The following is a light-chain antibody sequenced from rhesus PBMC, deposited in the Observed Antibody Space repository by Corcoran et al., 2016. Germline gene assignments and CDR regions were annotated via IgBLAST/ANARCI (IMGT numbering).Light chain of an antibody. Sequence: DIQMTQSPSSLSASVGDRVTITCRASQGISTYLNWYQQKPEKAPKRLIYAASSLERGVPSRFMGSGSGTDFTRTISSLQPEDFATYYCLQYNSDPWTFGQGTKVEIK. CDR3: LQYNSDPWT. J-gene: IGKJ1*01. CDR2: AAS. CDR1: QGISTY. V-gene: IGKV1-43*02.